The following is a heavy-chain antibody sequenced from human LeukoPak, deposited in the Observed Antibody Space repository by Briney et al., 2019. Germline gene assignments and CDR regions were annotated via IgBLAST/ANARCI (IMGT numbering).Heavy chain of an antibody. J-gene: IGHJ4*02. CDR2: INPNSGGT. Sequence: ASVKVSCKASGYTFTGYYIHWVRQAPGQGLEWMGRINPNSGGTTYAQKCQGRVTMTRDTSISTAYMELTRLRSDDTAVYYCARCEVVVAAGDPHPLYPPTKPFDYWGQGTLVTVSS. D-gene: IGHD2-15*01. CDR1: GYTFTGYY. CDR3: ARCEVVVAAGDPHPLYPPTKPFDY. V-gene: IGHV1-2*06.